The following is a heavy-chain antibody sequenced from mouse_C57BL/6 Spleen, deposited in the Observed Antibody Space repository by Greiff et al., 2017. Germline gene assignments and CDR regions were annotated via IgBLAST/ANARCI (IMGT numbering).Heavy chain of an antibody. CDR1: GYTFTDYE. V-gene: IGHV1-15*01. Sequence: VQLQESGAELVRPGASVTLSCKASGYTFTDYEMHWVKQTPVHGLEWIGAIDPETGGTAYNQKFKGKAILTADKSSSTAYMELRSLTSEDSAVYYCTRSPRDYWGQGTTLTVSS. CDR3: TRSPRDY. J-gene: IGHJ2*01. CDR2: IDPETGGT.